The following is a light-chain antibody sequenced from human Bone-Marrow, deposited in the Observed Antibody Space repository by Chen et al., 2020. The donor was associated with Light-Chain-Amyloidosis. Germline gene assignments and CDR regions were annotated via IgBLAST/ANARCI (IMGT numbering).Light chain of an antibody. Sequence: NFMLTQPHSVSESPGKTVTISCSGSGGSVASKYMQWHQQRPGSAPTNVIYEDDKRASGGPGRFSSSIDRSSNSASLTISGLTTEDEADYYCQSYDVNSGVFGGGTRLTVL. CDR3: QSYDVNSGV. J-gene: IGLJ3*02. V-gene: IGLV6-57*02. CDR1: GGSVASKY. CDR2: EDD.